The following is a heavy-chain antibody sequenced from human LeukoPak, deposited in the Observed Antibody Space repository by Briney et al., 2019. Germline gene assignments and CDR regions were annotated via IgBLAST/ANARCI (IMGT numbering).Heavy chain of an antibody. D-gene: IGHD3-9*01. J-gene: IGHJ5*02. V-gene: IGHV3-21*01. CDR1: GFTFSSYS. CDR2: ISSSSYI. CDR3: ARDRGYYDILTGYCSHVYWFDP. Sequence: GGSLRLSCAASGFTFSSYSMNWVRQAPGKGLEWVSSISSSSYIYYADSVKGRFTISRDNAKNSLYLQMNSLRAEDTAVYYCARDRGYYDILTGYCSHVYWFDPWGQGTLVTVSS.